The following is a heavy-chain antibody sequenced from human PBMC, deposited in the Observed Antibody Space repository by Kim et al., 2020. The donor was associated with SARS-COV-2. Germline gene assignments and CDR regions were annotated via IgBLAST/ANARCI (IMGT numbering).Heavy chain of an antibody. J-gene: IGHJ6*02. V-gene: IGHV1-69*13. CDR2: IIPIFGTA. CDR3: ARDWGLWFGETFQYYGMDV. D-gene: IGHD3-10*01. Sequence: SVKVSCKASGGTFSSYAISWVRQAPGQGLEWMGGIIPIFGTANYAQKFQGRVTITADESTSTAYMELSSLRSEDTAVYYCARDWGLWFGETFQYYGMDVWGQGTTVTVSS. CDR1: GGTFSSYA.